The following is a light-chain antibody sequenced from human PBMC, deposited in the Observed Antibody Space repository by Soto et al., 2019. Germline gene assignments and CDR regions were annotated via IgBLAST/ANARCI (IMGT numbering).Light chain of an antibody. CDR3: QQYGSSGT. CDR2: GAS. CDR1: QSLSSSY. J-gene: IGKJ1*01. V-gene: IGKV3-20*01. Sequence: IVLTQSPCTLSLSPGERATLSCRASQSLSSSYLAWYQQKPGQAPRLLIYGASNRATGIPDRFSGSGSGTDFTLTISRLEPEDFAVYYCQQYGSSGTFGQGTKVDIK.